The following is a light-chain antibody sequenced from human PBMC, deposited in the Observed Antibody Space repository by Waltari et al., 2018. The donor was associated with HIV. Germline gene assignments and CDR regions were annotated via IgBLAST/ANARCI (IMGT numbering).Light chain of an antibody. J-gene: IGLJ3*02. CDR3: ATWDDSLNVV. CDR1: SSNIGSNY. Sequence: QSVLTQPPSASGTPGQRVTISCSGSSSNIGSNYVYWYQQLPGTAPKLLFYRNNLRPAGVPDRFSGSKSGTSASRAISGLRSEDEADYYCATWDDSLNVVFGGGTKLTVL. CDR2: RNN. V-gene: IGLV1-47*01.